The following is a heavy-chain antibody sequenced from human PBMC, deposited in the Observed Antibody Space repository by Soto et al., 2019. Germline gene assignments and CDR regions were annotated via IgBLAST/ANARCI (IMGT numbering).Heavy chain of an antibody. J-gene: IGHJ6*04. V-gene: IGHV1-2*02. CDR1: GYPFTGPY. Sequence: ASVKVSCQASGYPFTGPYIYWVRQAPGQGLEWMGWINPSSGGTEFAEKFQGRVTVTRDTSIRTVFLELNSLTSDDTGVYFCARDCSTYSHGVGGWGKGTAVAVSS. CDR3: ARDCSTYSHGVGG. D-gene: IGHD6-6*01. CDR2: INPSSGGT.